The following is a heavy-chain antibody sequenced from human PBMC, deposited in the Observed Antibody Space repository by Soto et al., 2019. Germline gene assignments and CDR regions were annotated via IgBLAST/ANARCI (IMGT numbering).Heavy chain of an antibody. D-gene: IGHD2-2*01. CDR1: GFTFDDYA. J-gene: IGHJ4*02. CDR3: ARAPRSLTSQYQLLPGYYFDY. V-gene: IGHV3-9*01. CDR2: ISWNSGSI. Sequence: PGGSLRLSCAASGFTFDDYAMHWVRQAPGKGLEWVSGISWNSGSIGYADSVKGRFTISRDNAKNSLYLQMNSLRAEDTALYYCARAPRSLTSQYQLLPGYYFDYWGQGTLVTVSS.